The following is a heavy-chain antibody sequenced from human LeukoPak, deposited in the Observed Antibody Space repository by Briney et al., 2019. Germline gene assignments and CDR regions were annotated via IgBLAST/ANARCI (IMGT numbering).Heavy chain of an antibody. V-gene: IGHV3-7*01. CDR3: ARDQYEVTPDY. J-gene: IGHJ4*02. CDR2: IKQDGCEK. CDR1: GFTFSSYA. Sequence: PGGSLRLSCAASGFTFSSYAVSWVRQAPGKGLEWVANIKQDGCEKYYVDSVKGRFTISRDNAKNSLYLQMNSLRAEHTAVYYCARDQYEVTPDYWGQGTLVTVSS. D-gene: IGHD2-8*01.